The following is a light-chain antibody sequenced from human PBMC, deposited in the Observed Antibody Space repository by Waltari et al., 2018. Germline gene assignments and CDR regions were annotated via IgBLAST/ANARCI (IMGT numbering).Light chain of an antibody. Sequence: IQIPQSPCSLSAFVGDRVTINCRASQMINTFLNWYQKKPGNAPKLLIYAVSNSQTRLPSRFSGSESETDFTLTIHNLQPEDFATSCWQQTSSTPVTFSGGTTVEMK. V-gene: IGKV1-39*01. J-gene: IGKJ4*01. CDR3: QQTSSTPVT. CDR1: QMINTF. CDR2: AVS.